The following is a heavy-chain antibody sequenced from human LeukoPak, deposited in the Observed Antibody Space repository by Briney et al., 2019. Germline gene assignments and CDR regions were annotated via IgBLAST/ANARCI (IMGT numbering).Heavy chain of an antibody. V-gene: IGHV3-74*01. Sequence: GGSLRLSCAASGLTVSSNYMSWVRQAPGKGLVWVSHINSDGSSTTYADSVKGRFTISRDNAKNTLYLQMNSLRAEDTAVYYCARAGRGLRYFDWLTYDYWGQGTLVTVSS. D-gene: IGHD3-9*01. CDR2: INSDGSST. J-gene: IGHJ4*02. CDR3: ARAGRGLRYFDWLTYDY. CDR1: GLTVSSNY.